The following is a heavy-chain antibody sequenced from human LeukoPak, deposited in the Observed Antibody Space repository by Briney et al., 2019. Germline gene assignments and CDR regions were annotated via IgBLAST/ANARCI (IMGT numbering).Heavy chain of an antibody. CDR3: ARDFFAKSASFVAFDI. Sequence: SETLSLTCAVSGGSISSSNWWNWIRQPPGKGLEWIGYIYDSGSPNYNPSLMSRVTISLDTSKNQFSLKLNSVTAADTAVYYCARDFFAKSASFVAFDIWGPGTMVTVSS. D-gene: IGHD2/OR15-2a*01. CDR2: IYDSGSP. V-gene: IGHV4-61*01. J-gene: IGHJ3*02. CDR1: GGSISSSNW.